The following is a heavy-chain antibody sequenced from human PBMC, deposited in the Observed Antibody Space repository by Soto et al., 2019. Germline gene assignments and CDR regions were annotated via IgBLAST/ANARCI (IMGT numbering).Heavy chain of an antibody. CDR3: ARNYIIYYDGSRAHYA. CDR1: GFTFSSFE. Sequence: GGSLRLSCVASGFTFSSFEMNWVRQAPGKGLEWISYISSGGKTTYYADSVKGRFTISRDNAKNSLYLQMSSLRAEDAAVYYCARNYIIYYDGSRAHYAWGRGTLVTVSS. J-gene: IGHJ5*02. CDR2: ISSGGKTT. V-gene: IGHV3-48*03. D-gene: IGHD3-22*01.